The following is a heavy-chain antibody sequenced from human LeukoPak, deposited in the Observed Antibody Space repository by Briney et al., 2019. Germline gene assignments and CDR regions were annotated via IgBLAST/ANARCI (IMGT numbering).Heavy chain of an antibody. Sequence: PSETLSLTCTVSGGSISSYYWSWIRQPPGKGLEWIGYIYYSGSTNYNPSLKSRVTISVDTSKNQFSLKLSSVTAADTAVYYCARAVNCSGGSCSSYYYYYMDVWGKGTTVTISS. CDR2: IYYSGST. CDR3: ARAVNCSGGSCSSYYYYYMDV. CDR1: GGSISSYY. V-gene: IGHV4-59*01. J-gene: IGHJ6*03. D-gene: IGHD2-15*01.